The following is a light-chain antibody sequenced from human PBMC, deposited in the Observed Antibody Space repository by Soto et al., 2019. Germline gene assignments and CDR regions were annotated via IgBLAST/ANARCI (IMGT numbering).Light chain of an antibody. V-gene: IGLV1-40*01. CDR1: SSNIGAGYD. CDR3: QSYDSSLSGSVV. J-gene: IGLJ2*01. Sequence: QSALTQPPSVSGAPRQRVTISCTGSSSNIGAGYDVHWYQQLPGTAPKLLIYGNSNRPSGVPDRFSGSKSGTSASLAITGLQAEDEADYYCQSYDSSLSGSVVFGGGTKLTVL. CDR2: GNS.